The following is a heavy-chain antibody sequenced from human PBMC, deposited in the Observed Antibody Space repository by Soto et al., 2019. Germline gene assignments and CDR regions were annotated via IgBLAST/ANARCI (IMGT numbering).Heavy chain of an antibody. CDR3: ARGRRKRXYSGYGVLRYAYNGMDV. J-gene: IGHJ6*02. D-gene: IGHD5-12*01. V-gene: IGHV4-31*03. CDR1: GGSTSGGAYY. CDR2: IYYTGGT. Sequence: SETLSLTCTVSGGSTSGGAYYWSWIRQHPGKGLEWIGNIYYTGGTNYNPSLKSRITISVDTSKNQFSLKLISVTAADTAVYYCARGRRKRXYSGYGVLRYAYNGMDVWGQGTTVTVSS.